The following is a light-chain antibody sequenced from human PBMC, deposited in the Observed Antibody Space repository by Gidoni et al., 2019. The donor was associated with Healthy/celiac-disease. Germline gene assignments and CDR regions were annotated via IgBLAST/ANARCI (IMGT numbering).Light chain of an antibody. CDR3: QQYGSSPPTYT. V-gene: IGKV3-20*01. Sequence: EIVLTQSPGTLSLSPGERDTLSCRASQSVSSSYLAWYQQKHGQAPRLLIYGASSRATGIPDRFSGSGSGTDFTLTISRLEPEDFAVYYCQQYGSSPPTYTFGQGTKLEIK. CDR2: GAS. CDR1: QSVSSSY. J-gene: IGKJ2*01.